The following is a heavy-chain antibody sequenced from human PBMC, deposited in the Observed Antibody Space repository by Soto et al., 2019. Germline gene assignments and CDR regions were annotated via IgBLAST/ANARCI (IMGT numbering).Heavy chain of an antibody. Sequence: PGESLKISCKGSGYTFTDYWIGWVRQLPGKGLEWMGIIYPGDSDTRYSPSFQGQVTITADKSTSTAYLHWNTLKASDTAMYYCARGFRTYYYGSGYYYGMDFWGQGTTVTFSS. D-gene: IGHD3-10*01. CDR3: ARGFRTYYYGSGYYYGMDF. V-gene: IGHV5-51*01. CDR1: GYTFTDYW. CDR2: IYPGDSDT. J-gene: IGHJ6*02.